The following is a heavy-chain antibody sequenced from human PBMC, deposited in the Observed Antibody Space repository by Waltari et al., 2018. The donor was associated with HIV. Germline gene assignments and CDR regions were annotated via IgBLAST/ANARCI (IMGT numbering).Heavy chain of an antibody. D-gene: IGHD3-10*01. Sequence: EVQLLESGGGLVQPGGSLRLSCAASGFTFSSYAMSWVRQAPGKGLGWVSAMSGSGGSTYYAYSVKGRFTISRDNSKNTLYLQMNSLRAEDTAVFYCAKEGYYGSGSYSNYYGMEVWGQGTTVTVSS. CDR2: MSGSGGST. V-gene: IGHV3-23*01. CDR1: GFTFSSYA. CDR3: AKEGYYGSGSYSNYYGMEV. J-gene: IGHJ6*02.